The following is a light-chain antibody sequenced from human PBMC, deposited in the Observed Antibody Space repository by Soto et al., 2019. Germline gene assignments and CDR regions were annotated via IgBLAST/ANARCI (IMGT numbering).Light chain of an antibody. CDR2: DVS. CDR3: SSYSSSGSLVV. V-gene: IGLV2-14*03. Sequence: QSALTQPASVSGSPGQSITISCTGTSGDVGGYNFVSWYQQHPGKAPKLMVYDVSARPSGVSSRFSGSKSGNTASLTISGLQGEDEADYYCSSYSSSGSLVVFGGGTQLTVL. J-gene: IGLJ2*01. CDR1: SGDVGGYNF.